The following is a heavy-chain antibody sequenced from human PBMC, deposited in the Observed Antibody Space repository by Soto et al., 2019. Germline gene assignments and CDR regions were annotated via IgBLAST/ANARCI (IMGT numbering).Heavy chain of an antibody. D-gene: IGHD6-13*01. J-gene: IGHJ4*02. CDR3: ARGGDSSSWPDDY. CDR2: ISYDGSNK. V-gene: IGHV3-30-3*01. CDR1: GFTFSSYA. Sequence: QAGGSLRLSCAASGFTFSSYAMHWVRQAPGKGLEWVAVISYDGSNKYYADSVKGRFTISRDNSKNTLYLQMNSLGAEDTAVYYCARGGDSSSWPDDYWGQGTLVTVSS.